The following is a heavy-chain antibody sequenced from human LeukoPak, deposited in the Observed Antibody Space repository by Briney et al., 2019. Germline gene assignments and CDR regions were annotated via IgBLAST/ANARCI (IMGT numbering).Heavy chain of an antibody. J-gene: IGHJ4*02. CDR3: ARYSSSAFDY. D-gene: IGHD6-6*01. V-gene: IGHV1-18*01. CDR2: ISAGNGNT. CDR1: GYTFTSYG. Sequence: ASVKVSCKASGYTFTSYGISWVRQAPGQGLEWMGWISAGNGNTKYSQEFQDRVTIRRDTSASTAYMDLSSLRSEDTAVYYCARYSSSAFDYWGQGTLVTVSS.